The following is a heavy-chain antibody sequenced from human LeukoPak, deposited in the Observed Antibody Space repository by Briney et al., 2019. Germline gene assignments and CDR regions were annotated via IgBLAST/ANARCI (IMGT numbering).Heavy chain of an antibody. CDR2: IYYSGTT. D-gene: IGHD1-26*01. J-gene: IGHJ4*02. Sequence: KPSETLSLTCTVSGGSTSSYYWSWIRQPPGKGLEWIGYIYYSGTTDYNPSLKSRVTISVDTSNNQFSLKVSSVTAADTAVYYCARSSGAYRSFDYWGQGTLVPVSS. CDR1: GGSTSSYY. CDR3: ARSSGAYRSFDY. V-gene: IGHV4-59*01.